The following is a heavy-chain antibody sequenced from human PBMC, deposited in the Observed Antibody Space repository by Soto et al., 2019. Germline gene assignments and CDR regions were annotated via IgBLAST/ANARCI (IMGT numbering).Heavy chain of an antibody. Sequence: SETLSLTCAVSGYSISSGYYWGWIRQPPGKGLEWIGSIYHSGNTHNNPSLKSRVTISVDTSRNQISLKVNSVTAADTAVYYCARHYSSSSTWLDPWGRGTLVTVYS. CDR1: GYSISSGYY. V-gene: IGHV4-38-2*01. D-gene: IGHD6-13*01. CDR3: ARHYSSSSTWLDP. J-gene: IGHJ5*02. CDR2: IYHSGNT.